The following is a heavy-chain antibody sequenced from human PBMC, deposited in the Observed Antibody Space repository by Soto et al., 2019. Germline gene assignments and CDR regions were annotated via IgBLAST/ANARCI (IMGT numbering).Heavy chain of an antibody. CDR2: IYYRGST. J-gene: IGHJ4*02. Sequence: SETQSLTCTVSADSISSSRYYRGWVRQPTGKGLECHGSIYYRGSTYYSPSLKSRVTISVDTSKNQFSLKLSSVTAADTAVYYCARHLHPTTGYCPSTSCYHFDYWGQGTLVTVSS. CDR3: ARHLHPTTGYCPSTSCYHFDY. CDR1: ADSISSSRYY. D-gene: IGHD2-2*01. V-gene: IGHV4-39*01.